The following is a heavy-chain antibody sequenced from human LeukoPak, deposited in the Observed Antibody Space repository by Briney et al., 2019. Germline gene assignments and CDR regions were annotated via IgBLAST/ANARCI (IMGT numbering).Heavy chain of an antibody. J-gene: IGHJ4*02. CDR2: ISSNGSTT. CDR1: GFNFNTFS. Sequence: PGGSLRLSCAASGFNFNTFSMNWVRQAPGKGLEWVAYISSNGSTTYYADSMKGRFTISRDNDKNSLHLQMNGLRGEDTAVYYCARDGFCDFWGQGTLVTVSS. D-gene: IGHD3-3*01. CDR3: ARDGFCDF. V-gene: IGHV3-48*01.